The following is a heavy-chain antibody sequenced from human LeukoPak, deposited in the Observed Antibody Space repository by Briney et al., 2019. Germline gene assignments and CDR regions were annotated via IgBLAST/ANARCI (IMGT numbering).Heavy chain of an antibody. J-gene: IGHJ4*02. CDR1: GFTFDDYA. CDR2: ISWDGGST. Sequence: HPGGSLRLSCAASGFTFDDYAMHWVRQAPGKGLEWVSLISWDGGSTYYADSVKGRFTISRDNSKNSLYLQMNNLRAEDTAVYYCARDGSSGWYGWFDYWGQGTLVTVSS. D-gene: IGHD6-19*01. CDR3: ARDGSSGWYGWFDY. V-gene: IGHV3-43D*03.